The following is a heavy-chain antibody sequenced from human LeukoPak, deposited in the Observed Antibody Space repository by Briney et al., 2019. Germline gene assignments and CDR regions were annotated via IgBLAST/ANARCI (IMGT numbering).Heavy chain of an antibody. D-gene: IGHD2-2*01. CDR2: ISTYNGNT. J-gene: IGHJ1*01. CDR3: ATTDVVVPGAMPDD. V-gene: IGHV1-18*01. CDR1: GYTFTTYG. Sequence: ASVKVSCKAPGYTFTTYGINWVRQGPGQGLEWMGWISTYNGNTNYAQRLQGRVTMTADTSTSTAYMELRSLRSDDTAVYYCATTDVVVPGAMPDDWGQGTLVTVSS.